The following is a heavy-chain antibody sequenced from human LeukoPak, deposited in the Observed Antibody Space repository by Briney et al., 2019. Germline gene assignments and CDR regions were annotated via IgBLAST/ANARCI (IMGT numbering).Heavy chain of an antibody. D-gene: IGHD5-12*01. CDR3: ARDMVEATTRGIDY. CDR1: GFTVSSNY. J-gene: IGHJ4*02. Sequence: GGSLRLSCAASGFTVSSNYMSWVRQAPGKGLEWVSVIYSGGSTYYADSVKGRFTISRDDAKNSLYLQMNTLRAEDTGVYYCARDMVEATTRGIDYWGQGTLVTVSS. CDR2: IYSGGST. V-gene: IGHV3-53*01.